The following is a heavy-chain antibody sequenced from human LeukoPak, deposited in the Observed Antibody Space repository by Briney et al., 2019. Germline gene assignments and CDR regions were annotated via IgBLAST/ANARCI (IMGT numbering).Heavy chain of an antibody. CDR2: IYYSGST. J-gene: IGHJ4*02. CDR3: ARARQLWLPYFDY. Sequence: PSETLSLTCTVSGGSISSSSYYWGWIRQPPGKGLEWIGSIYYSGSTYYNPSLKSRVTISVDTSKNQFSLKLSSVTAADTAVYHCARARQLWLPYFDYWGQGTLVTVSS. V-gene: IGHV4-39*01. CDR1: GGSISSSSYY. D-gene: IGHD5-18*01.